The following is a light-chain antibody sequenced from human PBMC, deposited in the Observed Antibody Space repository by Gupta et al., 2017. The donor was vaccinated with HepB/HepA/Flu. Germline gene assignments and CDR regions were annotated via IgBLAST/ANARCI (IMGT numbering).Light chain of an antibody. Sequence: EIVMTQSPATLSVSPGERATLSCRASQSVSSNLVWYQQKPGQAPRLLIYGASTRATGVPARFSGSGSGKEFTLTISSRQSEDFAVYYCQQSNNWPPLTFGGGTXVEIK. V-gene: IGKV3-15*01. CDR2: GAS. CDR1: QSVSSN. CDR3: QQSNNWPPLT. J-gene: IGKJ4*01.